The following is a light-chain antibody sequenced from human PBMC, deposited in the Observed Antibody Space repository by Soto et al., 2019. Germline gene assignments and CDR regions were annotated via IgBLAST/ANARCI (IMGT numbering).Light chain of an antibody. CDR2: DAS. Sequence: DIQMTQSPSSLSASVGDRVTITCQASQDTSNYLNWYQQKPGKAPKVMIYDASSLESGVPSRFSGSGSGTEFTLTISSLQPDDFATYYCQQYNSYPYTFGQGTKLEIK. CDR3: QQYNSYPYT. CDR1: QDTSNY. J-gene: IGKJ2*01. V-gene: IGKV1-16*01.